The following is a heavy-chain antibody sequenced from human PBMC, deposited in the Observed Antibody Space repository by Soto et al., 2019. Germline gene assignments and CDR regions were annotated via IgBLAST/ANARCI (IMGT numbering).Heavy chain of an antibody. CDR3: ARAAENYGSGAFSPPLRYYFNS. CDR2: INPSGGRT. D-gene: IGHD3-10*01. V-gene: IGHV1-46*01. J-gene: IGHJ4*02. CDR1: GYTFTTHY. Sequence: QVQLVQSGTEVKKPGASVKVSCKASGYTFTTHYMHWVRQAPGQGLEWMGIINPSGGRTTYALKFQGRVTMTSDTSTNTVNVELTSVRSEHTAIYFCARAAENYGSGAFSPPLRYYFNSWGQGTLVTVSS.